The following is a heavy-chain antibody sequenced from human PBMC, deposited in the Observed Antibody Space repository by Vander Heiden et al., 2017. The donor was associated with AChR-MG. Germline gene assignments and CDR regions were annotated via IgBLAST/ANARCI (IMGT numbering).Heavy chain of an antibody. D-gene: IGHD6-13*01. V-gene: IGHV1-69*06. Sequence: HVQLVQFGAEVKKPGPSVQGSCTASGGTFRSYAISWVRQATGQGLEWMGVIIPIFGTANYAQKFQGRVTITADKSTSTAYMELRSLRSEDTAVYYCARDPSIAAAGTGAFDIWGQGTMVTVSS. CDR2: IIPIFGTA. J-gene: IGHJ3*02. CDR3: ARDPSIAAAGTGAFDI. CDR1: GGTFRSYA.